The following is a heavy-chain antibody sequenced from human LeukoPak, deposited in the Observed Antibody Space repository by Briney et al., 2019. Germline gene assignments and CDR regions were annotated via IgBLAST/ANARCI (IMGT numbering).Heavy chain of an antibody. CDR3: ARDFYDSPLDY. V-gene: IGHV4-31*03. J-gene: IGHJ4*02. Sequence: SETLSLTCTVSGGSISSGGYYWSWIRQHPGKGLEWIGYIYYCGSTYYNPSLKSRVTISVDTSKNQFSLKLSSVTAADTAVYYCARDFYDSPLDYWGQGTLVTVSS. CDR1: GGSISSGGYY. CDR2: IYYCGST. D-gene: IGHD3-22*01.